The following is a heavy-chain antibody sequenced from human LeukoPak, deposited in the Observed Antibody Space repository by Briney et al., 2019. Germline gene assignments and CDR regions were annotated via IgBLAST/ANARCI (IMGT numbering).Heavy chain of an antibody. J-gene: IGHJ3*02. CDR3: ARDHDDAFDI. CDR2: IYYSGST. CDR1: GGSISSYY. Sequence: SETLSLTCTVSGGSISSYYWSWIRQPPGKGLEWIGYIYYSGSTNYNPSLKSRVTISVDTSKNQFSLKLSFVTAADTAVYYCARDHDDAFDIWGQGTMVTVSS. V-gene: IGHV4-59*01.